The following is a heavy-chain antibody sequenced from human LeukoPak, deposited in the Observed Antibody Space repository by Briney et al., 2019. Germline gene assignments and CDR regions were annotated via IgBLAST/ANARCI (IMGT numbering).Heavy chain of an antibody. CDR3: ARDRDTDYMDV. J-gene: IGHJ6*03. CDR1: GYTFTSYG. V-gene: IGHV1-46*01. Sequence: ASVKVSCKASGYTFTSYGISWVRQAPGQGLEWMGIINPSGGSTSYAQKFQGRVTMTRDMSTSTVYMELSSLRSEDTAVYYCARDRDTDYMDVWGKGTTVTVSS. D-gene: IGHD5-18*01. CDR2: INPSGGST.